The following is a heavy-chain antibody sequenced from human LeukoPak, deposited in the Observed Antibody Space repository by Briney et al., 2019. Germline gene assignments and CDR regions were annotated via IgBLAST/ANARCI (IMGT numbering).Heavy chain of an antibody. D-gene: IGHD2-2*01. V-gene: IGHV3-30-3*01. Sequence: GGSLRLSCAASGFTFSNYAMHWVRQAPGKGLEWVGVMTYDGSNKYYAVSVKGRFSSSKDNSKNNLQLHINSVIAEDTAVFYCARDSSTCDYYFDYWGQGALVTVSS. J-gene: IGHJ4*02. CDR1: GFTFSNYA. CDR2: MTYDGSNK. CDR3: ARDSSTCDYYFDY.